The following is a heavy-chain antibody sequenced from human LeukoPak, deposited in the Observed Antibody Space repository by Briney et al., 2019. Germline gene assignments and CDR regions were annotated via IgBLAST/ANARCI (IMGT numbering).Heavy chain of an antibody. CDR1: GSSISTYH. Sequence: PSETLSFTSTVSGSSISTYHWTWIRQPAGNGLEWIVRIYNSGSTYYNPSLKSRVTMSEDTSQNQFSLKLSSVTAADTAVYYCARGVEGRDILTGSQYYFDYWGQGTLVTVSS. CDR3: ARGVEGRDILTGSQYYFDY. V-gene: IGHV4-4*07. J-gene: IGHJ4*02. D-gene: IGHD3-9*01. CDR2: IYNSGST.